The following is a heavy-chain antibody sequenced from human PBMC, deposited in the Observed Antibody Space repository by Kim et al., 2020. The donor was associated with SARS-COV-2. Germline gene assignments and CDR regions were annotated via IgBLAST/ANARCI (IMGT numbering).Heavy chain of an antibody. V-gene: IGHV4-39*01. CDR1: GGSISSSSYY. D-gene: IGHD3-22*01. CDR2: IYYSGST. CDR3: ASTYDSSPGFDY. Sequence: SETLSLTCTVSGGSISSSSYYWGWIRQPPGKGLEWIGSIYYSGSTYYNPSLKSRVTISVDTSKNQFSLKLSSVTAADTAVYYCASTYDSSPGFDYWGQGTLVTVSS. J-gene: IGHJ4*02.